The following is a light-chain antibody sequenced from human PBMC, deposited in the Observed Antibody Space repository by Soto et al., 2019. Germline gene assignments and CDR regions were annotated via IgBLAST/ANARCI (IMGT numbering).Light chain of an antibody. CDR2: DVT. CDR3: TSSRSSSALVV. Sequence: QSALTQPASVSGSPGQSITISCTGTSSDVGGYNYVSWYQQHPGKAPKLLIYDVTDRPSGGSNRFSGSKSGDTASLTISGGQADDEDDYYCTSSRSSSALVVFGGGTQLTVL. V-gene: IGLV2-14*01. J-gene: IGLJ2*01. CDR1: SSDVGGYNY.